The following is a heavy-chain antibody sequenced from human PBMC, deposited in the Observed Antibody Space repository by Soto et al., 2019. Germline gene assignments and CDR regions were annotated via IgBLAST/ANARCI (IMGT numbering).Heavy chain of an antibody. J-gene: IGHJ4*02. V-gene: IGHV3-30*03. CDR2: NSYDGSNK. D-gene: IGHD3-16*01. CDR1: GFSFSSFG. Sequence: PGGSLRLSCAASGFSFSSFGMHWVRQAPGKGLEWVAFNSYDGSNKYYADSVKGRFTISRDSSEKTLYLQMNSLSAEDTAVYYCARGGHYDGVSYYPVGFDYWGQGTQVTVSS. CDR3: ARGGHYDGVSYYPVGFDY.